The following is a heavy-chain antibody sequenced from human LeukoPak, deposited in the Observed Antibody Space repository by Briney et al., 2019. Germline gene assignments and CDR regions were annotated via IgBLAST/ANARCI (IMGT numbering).Heavy chain of an antibody. V-gene: IGHV4-61*02. CDR1: GGSISSGSYY. D-gene: IGHD3-10*01. Sequence: KSSETLSLTCTVSGGSISSGSYYWSWIRQPAGKGLEWIGRIYTSGSTNYNPSLKSRVTISVDTPKNQFSLKLSSVTAADTAVYYCARGSWRDYYYYYMDVWGKGTTVAVSS. CDR3: ARGSWRDYYYYYMDV. CDR2: IYTSGST. J-gene: IGHJ6*03.